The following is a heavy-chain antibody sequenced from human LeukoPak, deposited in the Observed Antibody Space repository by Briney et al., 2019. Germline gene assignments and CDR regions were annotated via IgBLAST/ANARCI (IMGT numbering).Heavy chain of an antibody. V-gene: IGHV4-30-4*08. CDR1: GGSISSGDYY. CDR3: ARDQVIVPAVDY. Sequence: PSETLSLTCAVSGGSISSGDYYWSWIRQPPGKGLEWIGYIYYSGSTYYNPSLKSRVTISVDTSKNQFSLKLSSVTAADTAVYYCARDQVIVPAVDYWGQGTLLTVSS. D-gene: IGHD2-2*01. J-gene: IGHJ4*02. CDR2: IYYSGST.